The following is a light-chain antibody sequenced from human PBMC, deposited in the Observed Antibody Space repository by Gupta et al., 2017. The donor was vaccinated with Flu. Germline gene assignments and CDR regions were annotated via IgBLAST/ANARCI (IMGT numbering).Light chain of an antibody. V-gene: IGKV2-28*01. CDR1: QSLLHSDGSKY. J-gene: IGKJ2*03. CDR2: LVS. CDR3: RQGTHVPYS. Sequence: DIVMTQSPLPLPVTPGEPASISCRSSQSLLHSDGSKYLDWYLQKPGQPPQLLIYLVSNRASGVPDRFSGSGSGTDVTLSISRVEAEDVGVYYCRQGTHVPYSFGLGTKLEIK.